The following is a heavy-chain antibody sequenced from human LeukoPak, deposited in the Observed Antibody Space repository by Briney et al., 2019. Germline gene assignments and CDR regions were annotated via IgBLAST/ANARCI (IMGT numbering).Heavy chain of an antibody. CDR2: ISTSGGST. V-gene: IGHV3-23*01. D-gene: IGHD4-11*01. Sequence: GGSLRLSCAASGFTFGSYGMSWVRQAPGKGLEWVSAISTSGGSTYYADSVKGRFTISRDNSKNTLYLQMNSLRAEDTAVYYCAKDYGDDYQNWFDPWGQGTLVTVSS. CDR1: GFTFGSYG. J-gene: IGHJ5*02. CDR3: AKDYGDDYQNWFDP.